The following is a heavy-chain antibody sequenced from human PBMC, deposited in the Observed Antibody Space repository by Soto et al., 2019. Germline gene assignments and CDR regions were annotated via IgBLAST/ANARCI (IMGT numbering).Heavy chain of an antibody. CDR2: INHSGST. V-gene: IGHV4-34*01. CDR3: ARSRYYDSSGYRALDAFDI. CDR1: GGSFSGYY. Sequence: QVHLQQWGAGLLKPSETLSLTCAVFGGSFSGYYWNWIRQPPGKGLEWIGEINHSGSTNYYWSLXSRLTISVDAXXNXFXPKLNSVTAADTAVYYCARSRYYDSSGYRALDAFDIWGQGTMVTVSS. J-gene: IGHJ3*02. D-gene: IGHD3-22*01.